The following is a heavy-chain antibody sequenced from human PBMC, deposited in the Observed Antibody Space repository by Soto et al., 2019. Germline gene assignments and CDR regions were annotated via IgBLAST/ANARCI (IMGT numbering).Heavy chain of an antibody. J-gene: IGHJ6*02. Sequence: GGSLRLSCAASGFTFDDYAMHWVRQAPGKGLEWVSGISWNSGSIGYADSVKGRFTISRDNAKNSLYLQMNSLRAEDMALYYCAKGVVITNYYYGMDVWGQGTTVTVSS. CDR1: GFTFDDYA. CDR3: AKGVVITNYYYGMDV. CDR2: ISWNSGSI. D-gene: IGHD3-22*01. V-gene: IGHV3-9*03.